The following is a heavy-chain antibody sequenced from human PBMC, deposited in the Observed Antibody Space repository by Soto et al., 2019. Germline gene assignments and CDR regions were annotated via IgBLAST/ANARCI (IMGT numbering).Heavy chain of an antibody. J-gene: IGHJ5*02. CDR3: ARSRRITMIGVVSWFDP. D-gene: IGHD3-3*01. V-gene: IGHV2-5*01. CDR2: IYWNDDQ. Sequence: QITLKESGPTLVKPTQTLTLTCTFSGFSLTTSGVGVGWIRQSPGNALEWLALIYWNDDQWYSPSLKSRLTITKDTSKNQVVLKMTNMDPVDTATYFCARSRRITMIGVVSWFDPWGQGTLVTVSS. CDR1: GFSLTTSGVG.